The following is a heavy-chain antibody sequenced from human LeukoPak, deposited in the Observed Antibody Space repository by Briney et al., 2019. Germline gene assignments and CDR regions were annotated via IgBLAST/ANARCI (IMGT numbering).Heavy chain of an antibody. CDR3: ARAYDFWSGYYYP. CDR2: IYTSGST. J-gene: IGHJ5*02. V-gene: IGHV4-59*10. Sequence: SETLSLTCAVYGGSFSGYYWSWIRQPAGKGLEWIGRIYTSGSTNYNPSLKSRVTISVDTSKNQFSLKLSSVTAADTAVYYCARAYDFWSGYYYPWGQGTLVTVSS. D-gene: IGHD3-3*01. CDR1: GGSFSGYY.